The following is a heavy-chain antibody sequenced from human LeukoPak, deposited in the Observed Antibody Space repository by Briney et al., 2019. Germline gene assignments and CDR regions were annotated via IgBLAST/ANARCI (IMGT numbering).Heavy chain of an antibody. V-gene: IGHV4-34*01. J-gene: IGHJ4*02. CDR1: AGSLTGLD. CDR2: IDHTGSI. CDR3: ARGGYGPGSHYRY. D-gene: IGHD3-10*01. Sequence: SETLSLTCAVNAGSLTGLDGSWIRQPPGKGLEWIGEIDHTGSISDNPSLRSRVTISVDAFKNKFSMNLRSVTAADRAIYYCARGGYGPGSHYRYWGQGALVTVS.